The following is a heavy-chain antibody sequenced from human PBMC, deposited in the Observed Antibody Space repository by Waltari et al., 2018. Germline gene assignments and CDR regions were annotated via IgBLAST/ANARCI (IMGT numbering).Heavy chain of an antibody. V-gene: IGHV4-34*01. J-gene: IGHJ4*02. CDR3: ARTDSSGWYEIPLDY. D-gene: IGHD6-19*01. CDR1: VGSFSGSY. CDR2: INHSGST. Sequence: QVQLQQWGAGLSKPSETLSLTCAVYVGSFSGSYWSWTRQPPGKGLEWIGEINHSGSTNYNPSLKSRVTISVDTSKNQFSLKLSSVTAADTAVYYCARTDSSGWYEIPLDYWGQGTLVTVSS.